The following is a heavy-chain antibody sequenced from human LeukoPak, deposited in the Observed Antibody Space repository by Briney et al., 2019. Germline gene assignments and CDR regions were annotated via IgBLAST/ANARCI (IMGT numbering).Heavy chain of an antibody. J-gene: IGHJ4*02. D-gene: IGHD2-15*01. CDR1: GGTFSNYA. CDR2: IIPMFGTP. V-gene: IGHV1-69*13. Sequence: SVKVSCKASGGTFSNYAINWVRQAPGQGLEWMGGIIPMFGTPKYAQKFQGRVRITADESTSTAYMELSSLRSEDTAFYYCAGLSSVATAPVDSWGQGTLVSVSS. CDR3: AGLSSVATAPVDS.